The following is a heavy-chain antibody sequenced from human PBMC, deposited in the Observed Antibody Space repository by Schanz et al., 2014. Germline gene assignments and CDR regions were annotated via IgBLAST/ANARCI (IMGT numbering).Heavy chain of an antibody. J-gene: IGHJ4*02. CDR1: GFTFSNHG. V-gene: IGHV3-33*01. CDR2: IRYDGRNK. Sequence: QVQLVESGGGVVQPGRSLRLSCAASGFTFSNHGMHWVRQAPGKGLEWVAVIRYDGRNKNFVESVKGRFTISRDNSNNTVYLQMNTLRAEDTAVYYCAREDCSATSCYLRYWGQGTLVTVSS. D-gene: IGHD2-15*01. CDR3: AREDCSATSCYLRY.